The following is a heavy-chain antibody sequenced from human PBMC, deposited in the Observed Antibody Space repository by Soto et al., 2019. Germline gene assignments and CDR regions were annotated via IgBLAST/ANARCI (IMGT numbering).Heavy chain of an antibody. J-gene: IGHJ5*02. CDR2: IWYDGSNK. CDR3: ARDLAPWWDIHSRAFDP. CDR1: GFTFSSYG. Sequence: GGSLRLSCAASGFTFSSYGMHWVRQAPGKGLEWVAVIWYDGSNKYYADSVKGRFTISRDNSKNTLYLQMNSLRAEDTAVYYFARDLAPWWDIHSRAFDPWGQGTLVTVSS. V-gene: IGHV3-33*01. D-gene: IGHD2-8*02.